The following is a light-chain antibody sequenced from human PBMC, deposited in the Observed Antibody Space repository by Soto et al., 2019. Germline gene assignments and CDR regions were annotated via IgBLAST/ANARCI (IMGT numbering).Light chain of an antibody. J-gene: IGKJ4*01. CDR2: GAS. CDR1: QSVSTY. CDR3: QQRSSWPPELT. Sequence: DIVLTQSPATLCLSVGERATLTCRASQSVSTYLAWYQQRPGQAPRLLIYGASSRATGIPARFSGSGSGTDFTLTISSLGPEDFAVYTCQQRSSWPPELTFGGGTKVDI. V-gene: IGKV3-11*01.